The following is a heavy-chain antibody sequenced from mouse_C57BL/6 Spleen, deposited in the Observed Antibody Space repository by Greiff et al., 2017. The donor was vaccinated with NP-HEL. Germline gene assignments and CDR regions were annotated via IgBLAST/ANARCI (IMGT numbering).Heavy chain of an antibody. V-gene: IGHV1-69*01. CDR3: AAHYYGSSSWFAY. Sequence: VQLQQPGAELVMPGASVKLSCKASGYTFTSYWMHWVKQRPGQGLEWIGEIDPSDSYTNYNQQLKGKSTLTVDKSSSTAYMQLSSRTSEDSAVYYCAAHYYGSSSWFAYWGQGTLVTVSA. D-gene: IGHD1-1*01. CDR2: IDPSDSYT. J-gene: IGHJ3*01. CDR1: GYTFTSYW.